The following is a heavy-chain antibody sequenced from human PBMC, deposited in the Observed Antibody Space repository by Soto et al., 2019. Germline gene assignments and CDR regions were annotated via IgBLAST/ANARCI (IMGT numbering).Heavy chain of an antibody. V-gene: IGHV3-48*01. Sequence: GGSLRLSCAASGFTFGSYSMNWVRQAPGKGLEWVSSISSTSSTKYYADSVKGRFTISRDNAKNSLYLQMNSLRAEDTAVYYCARDQLYYNDISGRPLNAFDVWGQGTMVTVSS. CDR3: ARDQLYYNDISGRPLNAFDV. D-gene: IGHD3-22*01. CDR2: ISSTSSTK. CDR1: GFTFGSYS. J-gene: IGHJ3*01.